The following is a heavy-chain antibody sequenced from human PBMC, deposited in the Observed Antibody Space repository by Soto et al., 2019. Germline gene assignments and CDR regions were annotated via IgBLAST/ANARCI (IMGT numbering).Heavy chain of an antibody. Sequence: GGSLRLSCAASGFTFSSYAMHWVRQAPGKGLEWVAVISYDGSNKYYADSVKGRFTISRDNSKNTLYLQMNSLRAEDTAVYYCARDRDYYYVSSVYCPPRCIDVCCQGTTVTLS. J-gene: IGHJ6*02. D-gene: IGHD3-22*01. CDR2: ISYDGSNK. V-gene: IGHV3-30-3*01. CDR3: ARDRDYYYVSSVYCPPRCIDV. CDR1: GFTFSSYA.